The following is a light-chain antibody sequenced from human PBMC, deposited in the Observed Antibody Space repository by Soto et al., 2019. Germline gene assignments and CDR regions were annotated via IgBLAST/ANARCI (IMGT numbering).Light chain of an antibody. CDR1: QVIISY. J-gene: IGKJ2*01. V-gene: IGKV1-39*01. CDR2: GAS. Sequence: DIQMTQSPSSLSASVGDRVTITYRSSQVIISYVSWYQQRPGQAPKLLVIGASTLRTGVPSRFSARGSWTDFALSISNLQPEDLAYYYCQQTHSVPYTFGKGTRLEI. CDR3: QQTHSVPYT.